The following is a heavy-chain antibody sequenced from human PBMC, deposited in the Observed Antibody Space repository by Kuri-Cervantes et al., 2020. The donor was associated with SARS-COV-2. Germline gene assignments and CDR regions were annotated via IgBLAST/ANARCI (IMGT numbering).Heavy chain of an antibody. D-gene: IGHD5-12*01. V-gene: IGHV1-46*01. Sequence: ASVKVSCKASGYTFSDHYMYWVRQAPGQGLEWMGIINPSGSDTRYPQRFQGRVTMTRDTSISTAYMELNRLRSDDTAVYYCAISGYDLAYYYYYYMDVWGKGTTVTVSS. CDR1: GYTFSDHY. CDR3: AISGYDLAYYYYYYMDV. CDR2: INPSGSDT. J-gene: IGHJ6*03.